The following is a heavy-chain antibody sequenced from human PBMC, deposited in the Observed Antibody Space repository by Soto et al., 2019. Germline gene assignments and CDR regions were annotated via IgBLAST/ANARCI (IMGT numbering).Heavy chain of an antibody. CDR2: ISGSGGST. V-gene: IGHV3-23*01. Sequence: GGSLRLSCAASGFTFSSYAMNWVRQAPGKGLEWVSVISGSGGSTYYADSVKGRFTISRDNSKNTLYLQMNSLRAEDTAVYYCARRGPGTYFDYWGQGTMVTVSS. J-gene: IGHJ4*02. CDR3: ARRGPGTYFDY. CDR1: GFTFSSYA. D-gene: IGHD6-13*01.